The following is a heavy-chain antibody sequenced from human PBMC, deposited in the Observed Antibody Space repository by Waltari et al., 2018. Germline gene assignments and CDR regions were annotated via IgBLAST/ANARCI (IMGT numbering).Heavy chain of an antibody. V-gene: IGHV4-38-2*01. CDR1: GYSISSGYY. D-gene: IGHD2-15*01. CDR2: IYHSGST. CDR3: ARRSYGGNSDY. Sequence: QVQLQESGPGLVKPSETLSLTCAVSGYSISSGYYWGWIRQPPGKGLEWIGSIYHSGSTYYNPSLKSRVTISVDMSKNQFSLKLSSVTAADTAVYYCARRSYGGNSDYWGQGTLVTVSS. J-gene: IGHJ4*02.